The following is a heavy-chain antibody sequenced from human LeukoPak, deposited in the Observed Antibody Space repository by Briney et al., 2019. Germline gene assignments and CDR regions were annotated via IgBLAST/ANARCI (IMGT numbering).Heavy chain of an antibody. CDR1: GFTFSSYA. J-gene: IGHJ4*02. CDR2: ISGSGGST. Sequence: QTGGSLRLSCAASGFTFSSYAMSWVRQAPGKGLEWVSAISGSGGSTYYADSVKGRFTISRDNSKNTLYLQMNSLRAEDTAVYYCARDPGYSSGWGYDYWGQGTLVTVSS. CDR3: ARDPGYSSGWGYDY. V-gene: IGHV3-23*01. D-gene: IGHD6-19*01.